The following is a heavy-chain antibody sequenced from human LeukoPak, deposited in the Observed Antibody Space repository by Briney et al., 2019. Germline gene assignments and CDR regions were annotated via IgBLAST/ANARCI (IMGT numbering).Heavy chain of an antibody. Sequence: GGSLRLSCAASGFTFSSYPMSWVRQAPGKGLEWVATMNHEGSETYYLHSVKGRFTISRDNAENSLYLLMNGLRPEDMALYYCVRGGRATFDAWGQGTLVTVSS. CDR2: MNHEGSET. CDR3: VRGGRATFDA. CDR1: GFTFSSYP. V-gene: IGHV3-7*01. D-gene: IGHD5-12*01. J-gene: IGHJ4*02.